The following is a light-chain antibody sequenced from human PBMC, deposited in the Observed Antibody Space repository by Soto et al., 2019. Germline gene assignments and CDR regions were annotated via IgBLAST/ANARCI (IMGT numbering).Light chain of an antibody. CDR2: EGS. Sequence: QSTLTQPASVSGSPGQSITISCTGTSSDVGSYNLVSWYQQHPGKDPKLMIYEGSKRPSGVSNRFSGSKSGYTASLTISGLQAEDEADYYCCSYAGSGTLVFGGGTQLTVL. J-gene: IGLJ3*02. CDR3: CSYAGSGTLV. V-gene: IGLV2-23*01. CDR1: SSDVGSYNL.